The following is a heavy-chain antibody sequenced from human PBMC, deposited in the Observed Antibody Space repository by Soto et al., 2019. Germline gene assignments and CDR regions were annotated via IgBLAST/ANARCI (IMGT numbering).Heavy chain of an antibody. CDR2: ISSTTNYI. Sequence: GGSLRLSCAASGFIFTSYSMNWVRQAPGKGLEWVSSISSTTNYIYYGDSMKGRFTISRDNAKNSLYLEMNSLRAEDTAVYYCARESEDLTSNFDYWGQGTLVTVSS. CDR3: ARESEDLTSNFDY. J-gene: IGHJ4*02. CDR1: GFIFTSYS. V-gene: IGHV3-21*06.